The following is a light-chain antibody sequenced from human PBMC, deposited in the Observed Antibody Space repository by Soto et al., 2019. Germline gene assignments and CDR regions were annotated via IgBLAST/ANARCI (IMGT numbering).Light chain of an antibody. J-gene: IGKJ5*01. Sequence: EIVVTQSPATLSVSPGERATLSCRASRTVRSDFAWYQQKPGQAPRLLIYGASTRAAGIPARFSGSGSATEFTLTISSLQSEDFAVYYCHHYNNWPPYTFGQGTRLEIK. V-gene: IGKV3D-15*01. CDR1: RTVRSD. CDR3: HHYNNWPPYT. CDR2: GAS.